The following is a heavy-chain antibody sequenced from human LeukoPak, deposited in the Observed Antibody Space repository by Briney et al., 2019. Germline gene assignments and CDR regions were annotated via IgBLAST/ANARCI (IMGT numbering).Heavy chain of an antibody. D-gene: IGHD3-22*01. CDR2: LTFSGGST. CDR3: AKGSYYDSSGSFYFDY. Sequence: GGSLRLSCAASGFTFSIYAMSWVRKAPGKGRKGVSTLTFSGGSTYYADSVKGRFTISRDNSKNTLYLQMNSLRAEDTAVYYCAKGSYYDSSGSFYFDYWGQGTLVTVSS. CDR1: GFTFSIYA. J-gene: IGHJ4*02. V-gene: IGHV3-23*01.